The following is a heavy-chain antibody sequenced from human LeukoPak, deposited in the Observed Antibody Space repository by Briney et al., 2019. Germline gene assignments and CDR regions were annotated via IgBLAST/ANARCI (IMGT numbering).Heavy chain of an antibody. CDR1: GFTFSSYS. V-gene: IGHV3-48*01. D-gene: IGHD3-10*01. Sequence: GGSLRLSCAASGFTFSSYSMNWVRQAPGKGLEWVSYISSSSTIYYADSVKGRFTISRDNAKNSLYLQMNSLRAEDTAVYYCARESEGSGSPLDYWGQGTLVTVSS. J-gene: IGHJ4*02. CDR3: ARESEGSGSPLDY. CDR2: ISSSSTI.